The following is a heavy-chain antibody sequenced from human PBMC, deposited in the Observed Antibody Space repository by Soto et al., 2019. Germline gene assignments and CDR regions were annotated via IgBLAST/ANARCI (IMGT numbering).Heavy chain of an antibody. D-gene: IGHD3-22*01. V-gene: IGHV5-51*01. Sequence: GESLKISCKGSGYSFTTYWIAWVRQMPGKGLEWMGIIYPGDSDTRYSPSFQGQVTISADESISTAYLQWSSLKASDTAMYYCARKYYYDSSGYRDALDIWGQGTMVTVSS. CDR2: IYPGDSDT. CDR1: GYSFTTYW. CDR3: ARKYYYDSSGYRDALDI. J-gene: IGHJ3*02.